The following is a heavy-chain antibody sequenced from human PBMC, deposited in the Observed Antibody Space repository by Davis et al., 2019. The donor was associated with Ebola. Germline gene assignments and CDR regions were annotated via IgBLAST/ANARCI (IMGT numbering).Heavy chain of an antibody. CDR1: GFTFSSYS. CDR2: ISSSCSTI. J-gene: IGHJ6*02. V-gene: IGHV3-48*02. D-gene: IGHD4-17*01. CDR3: ARDAVTTFYYYGMDV. Sequence: GGSLRLSCAASGFTFSSYSMNWVRQAPGKGLEWVSYISSSCSTIYYADSVKGRFTISRDNAKNSLYLQMNSLRDEDTAVYYCARDAVTTFYYYGMDVWGQGTTVTVSS.